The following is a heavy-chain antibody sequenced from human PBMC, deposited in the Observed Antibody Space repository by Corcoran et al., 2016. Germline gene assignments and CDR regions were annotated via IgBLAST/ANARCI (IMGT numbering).Heavy chain of an antibody. CDR1: GGTFSSYA. D-gene: IGHD6-13*01. CDR2: IIPIFGTA. Sequence: QVQLVQSGAEVKKPGSSVKVSCKASGGTFSSYAISWVRQAPGQGLEWMGGIIPIFGTANYAQKFQGRVTITADESTSTAYMELSSLRSEDTAVYYGARTRKGQQLVGGDFDYWGQGTLVTVSS. V-gene: IGHV1-69*01. CDR3: ARTRKGQQLVGGDFDY. J-gene: IGHJ4*02.